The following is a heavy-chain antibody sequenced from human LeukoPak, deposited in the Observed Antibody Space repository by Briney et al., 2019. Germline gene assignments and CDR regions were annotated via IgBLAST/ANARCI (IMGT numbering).Heavy chain of an antibody. J-gene: IGHJ4*02. Sequence: GGSLRLSCAASRFTFSSYSMNWVRQAPGKGMEWVANINQDGTEKYYVDSVKGRFTISRDYAKNSLYLQMNSLRVEDTAVYYCAKVAKYYYGPETYYFFEQWGQGTPVTASS. CDR2: INQDGTEK. V-gene: IGHV3-7*01. CDR3: AKVAKYYYGPETYYFFEQ. D-gene: IGHD3-10*01. CDR1: RFTFSSYS.